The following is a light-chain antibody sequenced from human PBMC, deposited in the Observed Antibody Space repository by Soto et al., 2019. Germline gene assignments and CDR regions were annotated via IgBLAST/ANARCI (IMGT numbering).Light chain of an antibody. CDR2: GAS. J-gene: IGKJ2*01. CDR3: QQYNNWPPIT. CDR1: KSVRGN. Sequence: EIVMTQSPATLSVSPGERATLSCRASKSVRGNLAWYQQKPGQAPRLLIYGASTRATGLPARFSGSGSGTEFSLTISSLQSEDFAVYYCQQYNNWPPITCGQGTKLEIK. V-gene: IGKV3-15*01.